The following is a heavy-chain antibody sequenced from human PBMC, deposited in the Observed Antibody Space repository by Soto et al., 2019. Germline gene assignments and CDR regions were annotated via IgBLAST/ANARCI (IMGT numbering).Heavy chain of an antibody. D-gene: IGHD6-13*01. Sequence: QLQLQESGPGLVKPSETLSLTCTVSGGSMTSSSYYWCWIRQPPGKGLEWIGTIYYDGTSYYNPSLKSRVTVSVDTSNIQFSLKLISVTAADVAVYYCAPSRDVSWYSYYTGQGTLVTVSS. CDR1: GGSMTSSSYY. CDR3: APSRDVSWYSYY. CDR2: IYYDGTS. V-gene: IGHV4-39*01. J-gene: IGHJ4*02.